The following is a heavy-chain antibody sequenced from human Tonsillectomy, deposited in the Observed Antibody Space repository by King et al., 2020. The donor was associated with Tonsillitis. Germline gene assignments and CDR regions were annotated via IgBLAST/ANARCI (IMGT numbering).Heavy chain of an antibody. J-gene: IGHJ4*02. CDR1: GFTFSTYA. CDR2: IRGSGAST. CDR3: AKAMGYSYLYYFDY. D-gene: IGHD5-18*01. Sequence: VQLVQSWGGLVQPGGSLRLSCAASGFTFSTYAMSWVRQAPGKGLEWVSAIRGSGASTYYSDSVRGRFTISRDNSKNTLYLEMNSLRAEDTAVYNCAKAMGYSYLYYFDYWGQGTLVTVSS. V-gene: IGHV3-23*04.